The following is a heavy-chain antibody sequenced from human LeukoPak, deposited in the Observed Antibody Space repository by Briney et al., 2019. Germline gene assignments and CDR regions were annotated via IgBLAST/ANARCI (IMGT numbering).Heavy chain of an antibody. CDR1: GGSISSYY. V-gene: IGHV4-59*01. CDR2: IYYTGST. J-gene: IGHJ5*02. D-gene: IGHD4-17*01. CDR3: ARTTVVFLRFDP. Sequence: SETLSLTCTVSGGSISSYYWSWIRQPPGKGLEWIGYIYYTGSTNYNPSLKSRVTISVDTSKNQFSLKMSSVTAADTAVYYCARTTVVFLRFDPWGQGTLVTVSS.